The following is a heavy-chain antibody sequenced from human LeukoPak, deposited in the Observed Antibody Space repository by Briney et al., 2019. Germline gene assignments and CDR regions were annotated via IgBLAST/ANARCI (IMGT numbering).Heavy chain of an antibody. V-gene: IGHV3-30-3*01. J-gene: IGHJ6*02. D-gene: IGHD1-14*01. Sequence: GGSLRLSCAASGFTFSSYAMHWVRQAPGKGLEWVAVISYDGSNKYYADSVKGRFTISRDNSKNTLYLQMNSLRAEDTAVYYCARDWPPGRSLYGMDVWGQGTTVTVSS. CDR3: ARDWPPGRSLYGMDV. CDR2: ISYDGSNK. CDR1: GFTFSSYA.